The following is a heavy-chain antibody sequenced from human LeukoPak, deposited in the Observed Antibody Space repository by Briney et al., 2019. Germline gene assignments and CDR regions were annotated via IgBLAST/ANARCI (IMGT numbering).Heavy chain of an antibody. J-gene: IGHJ2*01. CDR3: AREAISRRNSYWYFDL. CDR1: GFTFSSYA. Sequence: PGRSLRLSCAASGFTFSSYAMHWVRQAPGKGLEWVAVISYDGSNKYYADSVKGRFTISRDNAKNSLYLQMKSLRAEDTAVYYCAREAISRRNSYWYFDLWGRGTLVTVSS. CDR2: ISYDGSNK. V-gene: IGHV3-30-3*01. D-gene: IGHD2-2*01.